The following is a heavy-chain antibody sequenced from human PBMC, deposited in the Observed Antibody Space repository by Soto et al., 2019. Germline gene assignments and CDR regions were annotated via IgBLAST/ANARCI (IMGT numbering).Heavy chain of an antibody. D-gene: IGHD2-15*01. J-gene: IGHJ6*02. CDR1: GGTFSSYA. V-gene: IGHV1-69*12. CDR2: IIPIFGTA. CDR3: ARGCSGGSCYSSSNYYYGMDV. Sequence: QVQLVQSGAEVKKPGSSVKVSCKASGGTFSSYAISWVRQAPGQGLEWMGGIIPIFGTANYAQKFQGRVTITADESTSTAYMELSSLRSEDTAVYYCARGCSGGSCYSSSNYYYGMDVWGQETTVTVSS.